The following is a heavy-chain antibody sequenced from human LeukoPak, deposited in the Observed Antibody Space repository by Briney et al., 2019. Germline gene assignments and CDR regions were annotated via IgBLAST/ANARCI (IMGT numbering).Heavy chain of an antibody. CDR3: AKDHSGYDFAWFDP. D-gene: IGHD5-12*01. CDR1: GFTFSSYA. V-gene: IGHV3-23*01. J-gene: IGHJ5*02. CDR2: ISGSGGST. Sequence: GGSLRLSCAASGFTFSSYAMSWVRQAPGKGLEWVSAISGSGGSTYYADSAKGRFTISRDNSKNTLYLQMNSLRAEDTAVYYCAKDHSGYDFAWFDPWGQGTLVTVSS.